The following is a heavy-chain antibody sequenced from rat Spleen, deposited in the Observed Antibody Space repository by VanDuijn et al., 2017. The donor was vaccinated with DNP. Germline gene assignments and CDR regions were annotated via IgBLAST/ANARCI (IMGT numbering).Heavy chain of an antibody. V-gene: IGHV3-1*01. CDR1: GYSITSNY. J-gene: IGHJ2*01. CDR3: SRWGSYGYNGGFDY. Sequence: EVQLQESGPGLVTPSQSLSLTCSVTGYSITSNYWGWIRKFPGNKMEWMGYISYSGGTSYNPSLKSRISITRDTSQNQFFLQLNSVTPEDTATYYCSRWGSYGYNGGFDYWGQGVLVTVSS. D-gene: IGHD1-9*01. CDR2: ISYSGGT.